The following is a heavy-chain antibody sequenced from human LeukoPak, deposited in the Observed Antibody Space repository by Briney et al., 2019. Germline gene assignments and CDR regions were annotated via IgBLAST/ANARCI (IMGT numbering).Heavy chain of an antibody. CDR1: GFTFSSYA. CDR3: AKAKTTVTTGYYFDY. CDR2: ISGSGGST. Sequence: GGSLRLSCAASGFTFSSYAMSWVRQAPGKGLEWVSAISGSGGSTYYADSVKGRFTISRDNSKNTLYLQMNSLRAGDTAVYYCAKAKTTVTTGYYFDYWGQGTLVTVSS. D-gene: IGHD4-17*01. V-gene: IGHV3-23*01. J-gene: IGHJ4*02.